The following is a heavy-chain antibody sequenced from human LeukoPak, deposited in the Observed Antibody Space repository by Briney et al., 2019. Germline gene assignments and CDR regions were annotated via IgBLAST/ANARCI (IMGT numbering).Heavy chain of an antibody. J-gene: IGHJ5*02. D-gene: IGHD3-10*01. CDR2: INHSGST. CDR1: GGPISSGSYY. V-gene: IGHV4-39*07. Sequence: PSVTLSLTCTVSGGPISSGSYYWSWIRQPPGKGLEWIGEINHSGSTNYNPSLKSRVTISVDTSKNQFSLKLSSVTAADTAVYYCARLTMVRGVMMMGFDPWGQGTLVTVSS. CDR3: ARLTMVRGVMMMGFDP.